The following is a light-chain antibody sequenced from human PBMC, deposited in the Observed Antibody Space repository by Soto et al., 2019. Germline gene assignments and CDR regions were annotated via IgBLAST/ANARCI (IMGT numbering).Light chain of an antibody. CDR2: GAS. J-gene: IGKJ2*01. CDR1: QSVSSK. Sequence: EIVMTQSPTTLSVSPGERATLSCRASQSVSSKLAWLQQKPGQAPRLLIYGASTRATGIPARFSGSGSGTEFTLIISNLQSEDFAVYYCQQYSNWYTFGQGTKLEIK. V-gene: IGKV3-15*01. CDR3: QQYSNWYT.